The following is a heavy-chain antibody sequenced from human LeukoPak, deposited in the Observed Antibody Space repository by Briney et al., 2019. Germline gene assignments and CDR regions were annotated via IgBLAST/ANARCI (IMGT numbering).Heavy chain of an antibody. D-gene: IGHD3-10*01. J-gene: IGHJ5*02. CDR1: EYRFNSYW. CDR3: ARRNYYVSGSYYRGFDP. V-gene: IGHV5-10-1*01. Sequence: GEYPVIPCKGSEYRFNSYWISWARQMPGKGLEWMGRIDPRDSYTNYSPSFQRHVTISADKSISTAYLQRSSLKASDTAMYYCARRNYYVSGSYYRGFDPWGERTLHPVSS. CDR2: IDPRDSYT.